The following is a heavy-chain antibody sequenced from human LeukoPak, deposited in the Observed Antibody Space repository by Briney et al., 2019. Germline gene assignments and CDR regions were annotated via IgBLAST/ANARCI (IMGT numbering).Heavy chain of an antibody. Sequence: SETLSLTCTVPGGSISSNSYYWGWIRQPPGKGLEWIGSIYYSGKTYHNPSLESRVTISVDTSKNQVSLKLSSVTAADTAVYYCARLYRSSWYSDSWGQGTLVTVSS. CDR1: GGSISSNSYY. CDR3: ARLYRSSWYSDS. J-gene: IGHJ4*02. V-gene: IGHV4-39*01. D-gene: IGHD6-13*01. CDR2: IYYSGKT.